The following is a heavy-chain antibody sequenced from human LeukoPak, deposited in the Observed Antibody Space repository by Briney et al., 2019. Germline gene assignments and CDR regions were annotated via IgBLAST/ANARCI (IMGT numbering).Heavy chain of an antibody. Sequence: GGSLRLSCAASGFTFDDYAMHWVRQAPGKGLEWVSGISWNSGSIGYADSVKGRFTISRDNAKNSLYLQMNSLRAEDTALHYCAKDSSGWTGLLFDYWGQGTLVTVSS. D-gene: IGHD6-19*01. CDR2: ISWNSGSI. CDR3: AKDSSGWTGLLFDY. V-gene: IGHV3-9*01. CDR1: GFTFDDYA. J-gene: IGHJ4*02.